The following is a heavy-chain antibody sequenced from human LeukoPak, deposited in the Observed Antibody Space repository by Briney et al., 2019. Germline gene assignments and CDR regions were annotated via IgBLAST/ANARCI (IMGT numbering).Heavy chain of an antibody. J-gene: IGHJ3*02. Sequence: SETLSLTCTVSGGSISSYYWSWIRQPPGKGLEWIGYIYYSGSTNYNPSLKSRVTISVDTSKNQFSLKLSSVTAADTAVYFCARDTHYDFWSGYPPRAFDIWGQGTMVTVSS. V-gene: IGHV4-59*01. CDR1: GGSISSYY. CDR3: ARDTHYDFWSGYPPRAFDI. CDR2: IYYSGST. D-gene: IGHD3-3*01.